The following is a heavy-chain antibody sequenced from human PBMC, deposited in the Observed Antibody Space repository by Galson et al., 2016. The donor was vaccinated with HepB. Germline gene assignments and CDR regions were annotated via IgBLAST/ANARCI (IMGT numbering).Heavy chain of an antibody. V-gene: IGHV3-23*01. CDR2: ISGSGDIT. J-gene: IGHJ4*01. CDR1: GFTFSNAW. Sequence: SLRLSCAASGFTFSNAWMSWVRQAPGKGLEWVSTISGSGDITYYADSVKGRFTISRDNSKSTLYLQMNTLRADDTAVYYCAKGLQVDKAMVGAYWGQGTLVTVSS. CDR3: AKGLQVDKAMVGAY. D-gene: IGHD5-18*01.